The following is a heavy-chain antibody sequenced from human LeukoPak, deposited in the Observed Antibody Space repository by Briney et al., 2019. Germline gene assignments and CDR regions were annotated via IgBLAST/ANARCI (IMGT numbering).Heavy chain of an antibody. CDR2: INPNSGGT. Sequence: ASVKVSCKASGYTFTGYYMHWVRQAPGQGLEWMGRINPNSGGTNYAQKLQGRVTMTTDTSTSTAYMELRSLRSDDTAVYYCAREALGSRWDYYGMDVWGQGTTVTVSS. CDR1: GYTFTGYY. D-gene: IGHD6-13*01. J-gene: IGHJ6*02. CDR3: AREALGSRWDYYGMDV. V-gene: IGHV1-2*06.